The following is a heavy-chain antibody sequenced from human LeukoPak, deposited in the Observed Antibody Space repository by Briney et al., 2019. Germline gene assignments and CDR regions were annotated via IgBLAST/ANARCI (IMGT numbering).Heavy chain of an antibody. CDR1: GFTFSSYG. CDR2: IQYDGSNT. D-gene: IGHD3-10*01. CDR3: ARDRSNYYGRSYYMDV. Sequence: GGSLRLSCAASGFTFSSYGMHWVRQAPGKGLEWVAFIQYDGSNTYYADSVKGRFTISRDNAKNSLYLQMNSLRAEDTAVYYCARDRSNYYGRSYYMDVWGKGTTVTVSS. J-gene: IGHJ6*03. V-gene: IGHV3-30*02.